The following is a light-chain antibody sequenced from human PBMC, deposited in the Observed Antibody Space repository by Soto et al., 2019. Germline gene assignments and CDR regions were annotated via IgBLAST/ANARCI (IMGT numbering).Light chain of an antibody. Sequence: QAVVTQEPSLTVSPGETVTLTCGSSTGGVTSDHYPYWFQQKPDQGPTTLIYDTKNKHSWTPARFSGSLLGGKAALTLSGAQPEDEAEYYCLLYYSGGRPVFGGGTQLTVL. CDR2: DTK. V-gene: IGLV7-46*01. CDR1: TGGVTSDHY. CDR3: LLYYSGGRPV. J-gene: IGLJ7*01.